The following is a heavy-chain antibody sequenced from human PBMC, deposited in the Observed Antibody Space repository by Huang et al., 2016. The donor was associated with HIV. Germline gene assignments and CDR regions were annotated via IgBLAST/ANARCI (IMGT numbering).Heavy chain of an antibody. J-gene: IGHJ4*02. CDR1: GYTLTELS. V-gene: IGHV1-24*01. D-gene: IGHD3-22*01. CDR3: ATVYRRFRNHDSGDYYFDY. Sequence: QVQLVQSGAEVKKPGASVKVSGKVSGYTLTELSMHWVGQAPGKGLEWMGGFDPEDGETIDAQKFQGRVTMTEDTSTDTAYMELSSLSAEDTAVYYCATVYRRFRNHDSGDYYFDYWDQGTLVTVSS. CDR2: FDPEDGET.